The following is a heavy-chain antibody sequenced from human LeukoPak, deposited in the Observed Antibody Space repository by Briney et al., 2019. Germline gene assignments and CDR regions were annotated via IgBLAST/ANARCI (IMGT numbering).Heavy chain of an antibody. CDR2: INPSGGST. CDR3: ARVSVAGFSWFDP. V-gene: IGHV1-46*01. J-gene: IGHJ5*02. CDR1: GYTFTSYG. D-gene: IGHD6-19*01. Sequence: ASVKVSCKASGYTFTSYGISWVRQAPGQGLEWMGVINPSGGSTSYAQKFQGRVTMTRDTSTSTVYMELSSLRSEDTAVYYCARVSVAGFSWFDPWGQGTLVTVSS.